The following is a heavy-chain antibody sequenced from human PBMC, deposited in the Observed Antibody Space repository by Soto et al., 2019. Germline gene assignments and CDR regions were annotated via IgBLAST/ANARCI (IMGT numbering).Heavy chain of an antibody. CDR3: VKDPSLRYFDWLSGTYFDY. V-gene: IGHV3-64D*06. CDR2: ISSNGGST. D-gene: IGHD3-9*01. CDR1: GFTFSSYA. J-gene: IGHJ4*02. Sequence: PGGSLRLSCSASGFTFSSYAMHWVRQAPGKGLEYVSAISSNGGSTYYADSVKGRFTISRDNSKNTPYLQMSSLRAEDTAVYYCVKDPSLRYFDWLSGTYFDYWGQGTLVTVS.